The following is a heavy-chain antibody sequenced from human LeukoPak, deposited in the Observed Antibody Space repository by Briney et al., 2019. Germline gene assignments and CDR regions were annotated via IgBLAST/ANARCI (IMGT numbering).Heavy chain of an antibody. CDR2: ISGSSSYI. D-gene: IGHD4-17*01. Sequence: GGSLRLSCAASGFTFSSYSMNWVRQAPGKGLEWVTSISGSSSYIYYADSVKGRFTISRDNAKNSLYLQMNSLRAEDTAVYYCARGSEKGTVTTFDYWGQGTLVTVSS. V-gene: IGHV3-21*01. CDR3: ARGSEKGTVTTFDY. CDR1: GFTFSSYS. J-gene: IGHJ4*02.